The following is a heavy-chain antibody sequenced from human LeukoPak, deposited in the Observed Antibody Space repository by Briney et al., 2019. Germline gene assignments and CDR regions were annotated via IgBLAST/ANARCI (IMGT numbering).Heavy chain of an antibody. D-gene: IGHD3-10*01. J-gene: IGHJ4*02. Sequence: SETLSLTCTVSGYSITSAYYWGWIRQPPGKGLEWIGSFFLKGSTYYNPSLKSRVTISVDTSKNQFSLKLSSVTAADTAVYYCARSFGEVSHFDFWGQGTLVTVSS. CDR3: ARSFGEVSHFDF. CDR2: FFLKGST. V-gene: IGHV4-38-2*02. CDR1: GYSITSAYY.